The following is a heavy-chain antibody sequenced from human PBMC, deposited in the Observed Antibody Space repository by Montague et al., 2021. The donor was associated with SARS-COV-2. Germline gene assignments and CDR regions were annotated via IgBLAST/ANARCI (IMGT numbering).Heavy chain of an antibody. V-gene: IGHV3-74*01. CDR3: VRPLWFVDSDYFCDS. J-gene: IGHJ4*02. D-gene: IGHD3-10*01. CDR2: IKPDGTST. CDR1: GFTFRSYW. Sequence: SLRLSCPASGFTFRSYWMHWVRQVPGRGPIWVSRIKPDGTSTNYAASVKGRFTISRDNAKNTLSLQLNNLRAEDTAVYYCVRPLWFVDSDYFCDSWGQGTLVTVSS.